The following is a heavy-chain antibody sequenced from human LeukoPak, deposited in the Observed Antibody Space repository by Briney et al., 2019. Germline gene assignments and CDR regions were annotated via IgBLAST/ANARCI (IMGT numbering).Heavy chain of an antibody. V-gene: IGHV4-4*07. CDR2: IYSSGST. Sequence: SETLSLTCTVSGGSIRNYYWNWMRQPAGKGLEWIGRIYSSGSTNYNPSLKSRVTISKDNSKNQFSLKLTSVTAADTAVYYCARDPYGGGGWFDPWGQGTLVTVSS. J-gene: IGHJ5*02. D-gene: IGHD4-23*01. CDR1: GGSIRNYY. CDR3: ARDPYGGGGWFDP.